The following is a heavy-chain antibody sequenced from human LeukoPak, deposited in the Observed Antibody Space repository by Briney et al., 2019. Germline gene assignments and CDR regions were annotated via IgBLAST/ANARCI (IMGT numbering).Heavy chain of an antibody. CDR1: GYSISSGYY. CDR2: INHSGST. V-gene: IGHV4-38-2*02. Sequence: PSETLSLTCTVSGYSISSGYYWGWIRQPPRKGLEWIGEINHSGSTNYNPSLKSRVTISVDTSKNQFSLKLSSVTAADTAVYYCARGWREITMVRGVIRYMDVWGKGTTVTVSS. D-gene: IGHD3-10*01. J-gene: IGHJ6*03. CDR3: ARGWREITMVRGVIRYMDV.